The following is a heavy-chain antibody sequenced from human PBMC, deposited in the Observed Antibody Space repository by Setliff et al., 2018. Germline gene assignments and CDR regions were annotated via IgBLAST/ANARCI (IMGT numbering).Heavy chain of an antibody. V-gene: IGHV4-61*02. CDR3: ARAVDSSGYFPYWYFDL. D-gene: IGHD3-22*01. CDR2: VYTDGTT. J-gene: IGHJ2*01. Sequence: SETLSLTCTVSGASLRSGSAYWGWLRQSAGKGLEWIGRVYTDGTTNYSPSLKSRVTISADTSKNHFSLRMTSVTAADTAVYFCARAVDSSGYFPYWYFDLWGRGALVTVSS. CDR1: GASLRSGSAY.